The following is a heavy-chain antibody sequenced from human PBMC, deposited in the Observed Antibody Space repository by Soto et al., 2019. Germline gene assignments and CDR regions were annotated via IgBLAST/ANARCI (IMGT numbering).Heavy chain of an antibody. CDR3: ARDKITGLFDY. CDR1: GGSISSYY. J-gene: IGHJ4*02. Sequence: SETLSLTCTVSGGSISSYYWVWIRQPPGKGLEWIGSIFYSGSTYYNPSLKSRVTISVDTSKNQFSLKLTSVTAADTAVYYCARDKITGLFDYWGQGTLVTVSS. V-gene: IGHV4-39*07. D-gene: IGHD2-8*02. CDR2: IFYSGST.